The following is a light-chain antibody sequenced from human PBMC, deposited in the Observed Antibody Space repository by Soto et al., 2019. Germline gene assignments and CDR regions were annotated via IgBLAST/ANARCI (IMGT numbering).Light chain of an antibody. CDR3: QQYNSYSWT. CDR1: QSVSTC. Sequence: EIVLTQSPATLSLSPGERATLSCRASQSVSTCLAWYQQKPGQAPRLLIYDASNRATGIPARFSGSGSGTDFTLTVSNLESEDFAVYYCQQYNSYSWTFGQGTKVEIK. CDR2: DAS. V-gene: IGKV3-11*01. J-gene: IGKJ1*01.